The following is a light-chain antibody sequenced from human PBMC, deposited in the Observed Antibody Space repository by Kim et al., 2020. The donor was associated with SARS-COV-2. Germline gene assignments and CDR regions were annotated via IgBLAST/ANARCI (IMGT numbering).Light chain of an antibody. CDR3: AAWDDNLNGVG. V-gene: IGLV1-44*01. J-gene: IGLJ2*01. CDR1: FSNVGRNT. Sequence: SELTQPPSASGTPGQRVTISCSGSFSNVGRNTVNWYQQLPGTAPKLLIFGYNQRPSGVPDRFSGSKSGTSASLAISGLQSEDEADYYCAAWDDNLNGVGFGGGTQLTVL. CDR2: GYN.